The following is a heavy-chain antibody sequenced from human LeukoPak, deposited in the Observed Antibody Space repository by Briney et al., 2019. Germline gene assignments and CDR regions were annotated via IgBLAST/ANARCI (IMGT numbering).Heavy chain of an antibody. Sequence: ASVNVSCKASGYTFTGYYMHWVRQAPGQGLEWMGWINPNSGGTNYAQKFQGRVTMTRDTSISAAYMELSRLRSDDTAVYYCARVRIAVAGKYYFDYWGQGTLVTVSS. CDR3: ARVRIAVAGKYYFDY. CDR1: GYTFTGYY. CDR2: INPNSGGT. J-gene: IGHJ4*02. V-gene: IGHV1-2*02. D-gene: IGHD6-19*01.